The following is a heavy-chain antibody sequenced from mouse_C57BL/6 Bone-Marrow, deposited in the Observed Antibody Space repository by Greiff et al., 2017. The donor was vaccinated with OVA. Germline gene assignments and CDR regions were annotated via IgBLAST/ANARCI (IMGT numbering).Heavy chain of an antibody. J-gene: IGHJ3*01. CDR2: INPSSGYT. CDR3: ARLDYEGWFAY. Sequence: QVQLQQSGAELARPCASVKMSCKASGYTFTSYTMHWVKQRPGQGLEWIGYINPSSGYTKYNQKFKDKATLTADKSSSTAYMQLSSLTSEDSAVYYCARLDYEGWFAYWGQGTLVTVSA. V-gene: IGHV1-4*01. CDR1: GYTFTSYT. D-gene: IGHD2-4*01.